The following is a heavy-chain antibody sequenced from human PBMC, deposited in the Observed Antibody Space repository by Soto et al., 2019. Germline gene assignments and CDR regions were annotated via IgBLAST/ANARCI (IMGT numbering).Heavy chain of an antibody. CDR3: ARGITLPTPLDY. V-gene: IGHV1-3*01. J-gene: IGHJ4*02. CDR2: INAGNGNT. CDR1: GYTFTSYA. Sequence: ASVKVSCKASGYTFTSYAMHWVRQAPGQRLEWMGWINAGNGNTKYAQKFQGRVTITRDTSASTAYMELSSLRSEDTAVYYCARGITLPTPLDYWGQGTLVTVSS. D-gene: IGHD1-20*01.